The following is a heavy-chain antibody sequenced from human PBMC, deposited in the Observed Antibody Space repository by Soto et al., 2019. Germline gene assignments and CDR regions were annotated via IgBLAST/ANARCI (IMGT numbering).Heavy chain of an antibody. V-gene: IGHV2-5*02. CDR1: GFSLSTSGVG. Sequence: QITLKESGPTLVKPTQTLTLTCTFSGFSLSTSGVGVGWIRQPPGKALEWLALIYWDDDKRYSPSLKSRLTITKDTSKNQVVLTMTNMDPVDTATSYCARLLWSGGHYSYYYMDVWGKGTTVTVSS. D-gene: IGHD3-10*01. CDR2: IYWDDDK. J-gene: IGHJ6*03. CDR3: ARLLWSGGHYSYYYMDV.